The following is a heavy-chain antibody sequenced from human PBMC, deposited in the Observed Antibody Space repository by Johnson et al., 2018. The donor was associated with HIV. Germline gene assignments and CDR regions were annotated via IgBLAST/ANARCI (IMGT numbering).Heavy chain of an antibody. D-gene: IGHD3-3*01. CDR2: ITYDGSNK. CDR3: ARASDLDM. CDR1: GFTFSSYS. Sequence: QVQLVESGGGVVQPGRSLRLSCAASGFTFSSYSMHWVRQAPGKGLEWVAVITYDGSNKYYADSVKGRFTISRDNSKTTLYLQMNSLRAEDTAVYYCARASDLDMWGKGAMVTVSS. V-gene: IGHV3-30-3*01. J-gene: IGHJ3*02.